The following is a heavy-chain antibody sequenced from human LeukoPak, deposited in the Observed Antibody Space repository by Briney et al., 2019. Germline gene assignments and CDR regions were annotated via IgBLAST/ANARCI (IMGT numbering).Heavy chain of an antibody. CDR3: ARLQRGGTYWLYYFDS. V-gene: IGHV4-59*08. CDR1: GGSISSYY. J-gene: IGHJ4*02. CDR2: IHYSGST. D-gene: IGHD1-26*01. Sequence: SETLSLTCTVSGGSISSYYWSWIRQPPGKGLEWIGYIHYSGSTYYNVSLESRVTISVDTSRNQFFLKLNSVTAADTAVYYCARLQRGGTYWLYYFDSWGQGTLVTVSS.